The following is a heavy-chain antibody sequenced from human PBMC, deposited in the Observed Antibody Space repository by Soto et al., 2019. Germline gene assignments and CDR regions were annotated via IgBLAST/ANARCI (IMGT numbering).Heavy chain of an antibody. Sequence: SETLSLTCTVSGGSISSGGYYWSWIRQHPGKGLEWIGYIYYSGSTYYNPSLKSRVTISVDTSKNQFSLKLSSVTAADTAVYYCARGPQRFGELGWFDPWGQGTLVTVSS. CDR1: GGSISSGGYY. J-gene: IGHJ5*02. CDR2: IYYSGST. D-gene: IGHD3-10*01. V-gene: IGHV4-31*03. CDR3: ARGPQRFGELGWFDP.